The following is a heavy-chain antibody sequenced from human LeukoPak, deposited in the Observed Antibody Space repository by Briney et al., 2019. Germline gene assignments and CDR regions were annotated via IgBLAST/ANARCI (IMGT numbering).Heavy chain of an antibody. V-gene: IGHV3-9*01. CDR1: GFTFDDYA. CDR2: ISWNSGSI. J-gene: IGHJ2*01. Sequence: GGSLRLSCAASGFTFDDYAMHWVRHAPGKGLEWVSGISWNSGSIGYADSVKGRFTTSRDNAKNSLYLQMNSLRAEDTALYYCAKVGIRGYWYFDLWGRGTLVTVSS. D-gene: IGHD1-14*01. CDR3: AKVGIRGYWYFDL.